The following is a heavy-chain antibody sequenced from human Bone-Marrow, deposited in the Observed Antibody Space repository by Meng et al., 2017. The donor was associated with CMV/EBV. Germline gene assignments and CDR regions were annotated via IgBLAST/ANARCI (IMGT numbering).Heavy chain of an antibody. V-gene: IGHV3-43D*03. CDR2: ISWDGGST. Sequence: GESLKISCAASGFTFDDYAMHWVRQAPGKGLEWVSLISWDGGSTYYADSVKGRFTISRDNSKNSLYLQMNSLRAEDTAVYYCASAYCSSTSCDAFDICGQGTMVTVSS. J-gene: IGHJ3*02. CDR3: ASAYCSSTSCDAFDI. D-gene: IGHD2-2*01. CDR1: GFTFDDYA.